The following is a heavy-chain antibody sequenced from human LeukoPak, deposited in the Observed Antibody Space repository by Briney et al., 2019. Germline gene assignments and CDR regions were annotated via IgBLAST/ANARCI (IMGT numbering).Heavy chain of an antibody. CDR3: ARANPKAVAGTKGDNWFDP. V-gene: IGHV4-34*01. CDR2: IHPSGST. CDR1: GGSFSGYY. J-gene: IGHJ5*02. Sequence: SETLSLTCAVHGGSFSGYYWSSIRQPPGNGLHPLGEIHPSGSTNYNPSLKSRVTISVDTSKNQFSLKLSSVTAADTAVYYCARANPKAVAGTKGDNWFDPWGQGTLVTVSS. D-gene: IGHD6-19*01.